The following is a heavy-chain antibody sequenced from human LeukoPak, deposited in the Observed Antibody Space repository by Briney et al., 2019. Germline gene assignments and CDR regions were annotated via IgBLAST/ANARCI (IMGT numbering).Heavy chain of an antibody. V-gene: IGHV4-59*01. CDR3: ARGLFGDPRYYYYYMDV. CDR2: IYYSGST. D-gene: IGHD3-10*01. J-gene: IGHJ6*03. Sequence: SETLSLTCTVSGGSISSYYWSWIRQPPGKGLEWIGYIYYSGSTNYNPSLKSRVTISVDTSKNQFSLKLSSVTAADTAVYYCARGLFGDPRYYYYYMDVWGKGTTVTISS. CDR1: GGSISSYY.